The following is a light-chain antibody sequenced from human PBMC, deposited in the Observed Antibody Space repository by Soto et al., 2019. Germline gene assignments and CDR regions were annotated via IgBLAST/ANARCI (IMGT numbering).Light chain of an antibody. Sequence: EIVMPQSQGTLSVSPGARATLSCMASQSVSINLAWYQQKPCQAPRLLIYGASTRATGIPARFSGSGSGTEFTLTISSLQSEDFAVYYRQQHNNWPWTFGQGTKVDIK. J-gene: IGKJ1*01. V-gene: IGKV3-15*01. CDR3: QQHNNWPWT. CDR1: QSVSIN. CDR2: GAS.